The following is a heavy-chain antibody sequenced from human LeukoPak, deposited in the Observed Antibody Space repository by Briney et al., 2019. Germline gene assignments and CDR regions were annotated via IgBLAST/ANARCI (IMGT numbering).Heavy chain of an antibody. CDR2: IYYSGST. J-gene: IGHJ4*02. CDR1: GGSISNYY. V-gene: IGHV4-59*01. Sequence: SETLSLTCTVSGGSISNYYWNWIRQSPGKGLEWIGYIYYSGSTNYNPSLKSRITMSVDTSKNQFSLKLSSVTAADTAVYYCAREEHSNGLGYWGQGTLVTVSS. CDR3: AREEHSNGLGY. D-gene: IGHD5-18*01.